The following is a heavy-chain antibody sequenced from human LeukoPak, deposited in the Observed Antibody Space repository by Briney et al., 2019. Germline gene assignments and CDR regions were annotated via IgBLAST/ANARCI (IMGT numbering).Heavy chain of an antibody. V-gene: IGHV3-48*01. CDR3: ARTRRGLLWFGELSRAPVDY. CDR2: ISSSSSTI. CDR1: GFTFSSYS. Sequence: PGGSLRLSCAASGFTFSSYSMNWVRQAPGKGLEWVSYISSSSSTIYYADSVEGRFTISRDNAKNSLYLQMNSLRAEDTAVYYCARTRRGLLWFGELSRAPVDYWGQGTLVTVSS. D-gene: IGHD3-10*01. J-gene: IGHJ4*02.